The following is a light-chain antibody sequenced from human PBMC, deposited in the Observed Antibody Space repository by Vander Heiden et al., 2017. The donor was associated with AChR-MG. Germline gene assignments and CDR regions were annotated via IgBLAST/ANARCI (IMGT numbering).Light chain of an antibody. V-gene: IGLV1-44*01. J-gene: IGLJ2*01. CDR1: RSNIGSNT. CDR3: AAWDDSLNGVV. Sequence: QSVLTQPPSASGTPGQRATISCSGSRSNIGSNTVNWYHELPGTAPKLLIYSKNQRPSGVPDRFSGSKSGTSASLAISGLQSEDEADYYCAAWDDSLNGVVFGGGTKLTVL. CDR2: SKN.